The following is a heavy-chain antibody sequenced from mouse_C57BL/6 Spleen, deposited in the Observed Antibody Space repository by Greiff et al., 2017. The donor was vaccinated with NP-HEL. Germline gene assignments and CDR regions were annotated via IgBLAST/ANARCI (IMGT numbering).Heavy chain of an antibody. V-gene: IGHV1-61*01. Sequence: VQLQQPGAELVRPGSSVKLSCKASGYTFTSYWMDWVKQRPGQGLEWIGNIYPSDSETHYNQKFKDKATLTVDKSSSTAYMQLSSLTSEDSAVYYCARYYDGAMDYWGQGTSVTVSS. J-gene: IGHJ4*01. CDR3: ARYYDGAMDY. D-gene: IGHD2-3*01. CDR1: GYTFTSYW. CDR2: IYPSDSET.